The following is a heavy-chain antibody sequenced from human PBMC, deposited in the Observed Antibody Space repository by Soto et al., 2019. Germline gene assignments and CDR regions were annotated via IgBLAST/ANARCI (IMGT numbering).Heavy chain of an antibody. D-gene: IGHD2-2*01. V-gene: IGHV1-24*01. CDR3: ATIRGLVPAAMFGWFDP. Sequence: ASVKVSCKVSGYTLTELSMHWVRQAPGKGLEWMGGFDPEDGETMDAQKFQGRVTMTEDTSTDTAYMELSRLRSEDTAVYYCATIRGLVPAAMFGWFDPWGQGTLVTVSS. J-gene: IGHJ5*02. CDR2: FDPEDGET. CDR1: GYTLTELS.